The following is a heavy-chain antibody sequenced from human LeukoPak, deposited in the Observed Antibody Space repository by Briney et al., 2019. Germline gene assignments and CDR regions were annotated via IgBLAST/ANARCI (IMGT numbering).Heavy chain of an antibody. V-gene: IGHV4-59*01. J-gene: IGHJ5*02. Sequence: SETLSLTCTVSGGSISSYYWSWIRQPPGKGLEWIGYIYYSGSTNYNPSLKSRVTISVDTSKNQFSLKLSSVTAADTAAYYCAREVGEGFDPWGQGTLVTVSS. D-gene: IGHD2-15*01. CDR3: AREVGEGFDP. CDR2: IYYSGST. CDR1: GGSISSYY.